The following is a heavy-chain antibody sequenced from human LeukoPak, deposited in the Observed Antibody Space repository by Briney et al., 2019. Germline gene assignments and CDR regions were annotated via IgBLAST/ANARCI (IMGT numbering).Heavy chain of an antibody. CDR2: INPNSGGT. J-gene: IGHJ5*02. D-gene: IGHD4-23*01. V-gene: IGHV1-2*02. CDR1: GYTFTGYY. Sequence: ASVKVSCKASGYTFTGYYMHWVRQAPGQGLEWMGWINPNSGGTNYAQNFQGRVTMTRDTSISTAYMELSRLRSDDTAVYYCARDRTGYGGNSGWFDPWGQGTLVTVSS. CDR3: ARDRTGYGGNSGWFDP.